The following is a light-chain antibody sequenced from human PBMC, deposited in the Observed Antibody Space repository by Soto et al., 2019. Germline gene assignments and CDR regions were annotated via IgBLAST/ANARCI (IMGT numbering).Light chain of an antibody. CDR2: AAS. V-gene: IGKV1-17*01. CDR3: LQHNDYPLT. Sequence: DIPMTQSPSSLSASLGDRVTITCRASQGIRNDLSWYQQKPGKAPKRLLYAASTLQSGVPSRFSGSGSGTEFTLTIGTLQPEDFATYYCLQHNDYPLTFGGGTKVEIK. J-gene: IGKJ4*01. CDR1: QGIRND.